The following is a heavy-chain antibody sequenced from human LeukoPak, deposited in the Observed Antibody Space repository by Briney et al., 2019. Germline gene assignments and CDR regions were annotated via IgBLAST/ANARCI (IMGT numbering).Heavy chain of an antibody. J-gene: IGHJ4*02. V-gene: IGHV1-2*02. D-gene: IGHD2-15*01. CDR3: ARGFCSGGDCYQRPNFDY. CDR2: INPDSGGT. CDR1: GYTFTGYY. Sequence: ASVNVSCKASGYTFTGYYMHWVRQAPGQGLEWMGWINPDSGGTNYAQKFQGRVTMTRDTSISTAYMELSRLTSDDTAVYFCARGFCSGGDCYQRPNFDYWGRGTLVTVSS.